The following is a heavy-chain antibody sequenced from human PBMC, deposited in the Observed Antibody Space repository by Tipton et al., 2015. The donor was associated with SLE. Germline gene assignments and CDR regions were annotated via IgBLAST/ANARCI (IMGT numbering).Heavy chain of an antibody. CDR1: GGSISRSSYY. Sequence: TLSLTCTVSGGSISRSSYYWGWIRQPPGKGLEWIGSIYYCGSTYYNPSLKSRVTISVDTSKNQFSLKLSSVTAADTAVYYCARGGGDSKAAFDIWGQGTMVTVSS. CDR3: ARGGGDSKAAFDI. CDR2: IYYCGST. J-gene: IGHJ3*02. V-gene: IGHV4-39*07. D-gene: IGHD2-21*01.